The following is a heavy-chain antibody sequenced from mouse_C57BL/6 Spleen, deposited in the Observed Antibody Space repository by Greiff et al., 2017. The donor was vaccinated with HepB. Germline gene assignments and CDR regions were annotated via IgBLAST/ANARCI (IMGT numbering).Heavy chain of an antibody. CDR1: GYTFTSYW. V-gene: IGHV1-59*01. Sequence: VKLQQPGAELVRPGTSVKLSCKASGYTFTSYWMHWVKQRPGQGLEWIGVIDPSDSYTNYNQKFKGKATLTVDTSSSTAYMQLSSLTSEDSAVYYCAILLWLRPNYFDYWGQGTTLTVSS. CDR3: AILLWLRPNYFDY. CDR2: IDPSDSYT. D-gene: IGHD2-9*01. J-gene: IGHJ2*01.